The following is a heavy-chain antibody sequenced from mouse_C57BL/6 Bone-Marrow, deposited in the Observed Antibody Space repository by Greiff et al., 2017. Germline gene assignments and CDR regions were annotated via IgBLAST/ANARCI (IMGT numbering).Heavy chain of an antibody. CDR1: GYTFTSYW. V-gene: IGHV1-69*01. CDR2: IDPSDSYT. Sequence: VQLKQSGAELVMPGASVKLSCKASGYTFTSYWMHWVKQRPGQGLEWIGEIDPSDSYTNYNQKFKGKSTLTVDKSSSTAYMQLSSLTSEDSAVYYCARGGYYVEYWGQGTTLTVSS. J-gene: IGHJ2*01. CDR3: ARGGYYVEY.